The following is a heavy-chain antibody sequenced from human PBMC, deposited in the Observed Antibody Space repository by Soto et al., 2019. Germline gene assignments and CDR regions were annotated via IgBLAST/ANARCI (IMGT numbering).Heavy chain of an antibody. CDR3: AKKMRRWLELCLFDY. Sequence: QVQLVESGGGVVQPGRSLRLSCAASGFTFSSYGMHWVRQAPGKGLEWVAVISYDGSNKYYADSVKGRFTISRDNSKNTLYLQMNSLCADDTAVYYCAKKMRRWLELCLFDYGVQGTLVVFSS. CDR1: GFTFSSYG. D-gene: IGHD2-21*01. V-gene: IGHV3-30*18. J-gene: IGHJ4*02. CDR2: ISYDGSNK.